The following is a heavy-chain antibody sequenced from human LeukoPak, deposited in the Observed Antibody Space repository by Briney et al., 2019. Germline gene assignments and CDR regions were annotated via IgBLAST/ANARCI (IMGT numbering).Heavy chain of an antibody. J-gene: IGHJ3*01. CDR3: AAEGRPTVVTFRKGAVDL. CDR2: IVVGSGNT. V-gene: IGHV1-58*01. D-gene: IGHD4-23*01. Sequence: SLKVSCKASGFTLTSSAVQWVRQAPGERLERIGWIVVGSGNTNYEQKFQERVTITRDMSTSTVYMELSSLRSEDTAVYYCAAEGRPTVVTFRKGAVDLWGQGTMVTVSS. CDR1: GFTLTSSA.